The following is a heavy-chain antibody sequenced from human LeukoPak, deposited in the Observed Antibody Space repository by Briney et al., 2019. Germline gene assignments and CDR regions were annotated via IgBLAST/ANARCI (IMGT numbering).Heavy chain of an antibody. V-gene: IGHV4-59*11. D-gene: IGHD5-18*01. CDR2: MLDTVTT. Sequence: SETLSLTCSVSGDSMNSHYWSWVRQPPGKGLEWIGYMLDTVTTKGNPSLKSRFTLSADMSKNQFSLRLTSVTAADTAVYYCATIKRGNIFGYFDFWGQGILVTVSS. CDR3: ATIKRGNIFGYFDF. CDR1: GDSMNSHY. J-gene: IGHJ4*02.